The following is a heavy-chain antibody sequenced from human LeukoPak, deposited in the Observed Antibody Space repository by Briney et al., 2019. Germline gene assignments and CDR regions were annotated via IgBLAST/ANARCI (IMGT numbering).Heavy chain of an antibody. D-gene: IGHD6-19*01. J-gene: IGHJ4*02. CDR3: ARTYSSGWPYFDY. Sequence: SETLSLTCAVSGGSISGSNWWSWVRQPPGKGLEWIGEIYHSGSTNYNPSLKSRVTISVDKSKNQFSLKLSSVTAADTAVYYCARTYSSGWPYFDYWGQGTLVTVSS. V-gene: IGHV4-4*02. CDR1: GGSISGSNW. CDR2: IYHSGST.